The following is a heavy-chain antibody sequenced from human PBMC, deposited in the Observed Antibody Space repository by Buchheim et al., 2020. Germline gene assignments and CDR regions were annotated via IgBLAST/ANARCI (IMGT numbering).Heavy chain of an antibody. CDR2: TYYRSKWYN. CDR3: ARDQVTDYYDSSGSKPHYYYYGMDV. D-gene: IGHD3-22*01. V-gene: IGHV6-1*01. Sequence: QVQLQQSGPGLVKPSQTLSLTCAISGDSVSSNSAAWNWIRQSPSRGLEWLGRTYYRSKWYNDYAVSVKSRITINPDTSKNQFSLQLNSVTPEDTAVYYCARDQVTDYYDSSGSKPHYYYYGMDVWGQGTT. CDR1: GDSVSSNSAA. J-gene: IGHJ6*02.